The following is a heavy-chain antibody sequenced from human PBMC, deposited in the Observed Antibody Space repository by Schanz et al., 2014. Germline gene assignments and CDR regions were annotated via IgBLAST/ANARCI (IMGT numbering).Heavy chain of an antibody. CDR2: INAHTGNT. Sequence: QLMQSGSEVRKPGASVKVSCKASGYIFGSHGMTWVRQAPGQGPELMGWINAHTGNTQYAQKFQGRVNMTRDTVTTTVHLELTRRRTDDTAIYYCARVHIATYHYNSPGAFDIWGQGTRGTVSS. J-gene: IGHJ3*02. D-gene: IGHD3-10*01. CDR1: GYIFGSHG. V-gene: IGHV1-18*01. CDR3: ARVHIATYHYNSPGAFDI.